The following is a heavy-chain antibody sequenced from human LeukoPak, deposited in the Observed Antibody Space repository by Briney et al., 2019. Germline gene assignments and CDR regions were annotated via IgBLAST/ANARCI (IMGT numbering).Heavy chain of an antibody. CDR3: ARARHDCSSTSCYVRQSIYSSSWYPD. V-gene: IGHV1-69*01. D-gene: IGHD2-2*01. Sequence: GSSVKVSCKASGGTFSSYAISWVRQAPGQGVEWMGGIIPIFGTANYAQKFQGRVTITADESTSTAYMELSSLRSEDTAVYYCARARHDCSSTSCYVRQSIYSSSWYPDWGQGTLVTVSS. CDR1: GGTFSSYA. CDR2: IIPIFGTA. J-gene: IGHJ4*02.